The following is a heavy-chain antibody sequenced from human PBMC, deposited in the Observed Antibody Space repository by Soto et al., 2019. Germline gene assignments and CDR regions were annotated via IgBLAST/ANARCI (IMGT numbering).Heavy chain of an antibody. CDR2: IYWNDDK. CDR1: GFSLSTSGVG. J-gene: IGHJ5*02. V-gene: IGHV2-5*01. D-gene: IGHD5-12*01. CDR3: AHIPDSVYDPPWFDP. Sequence: QITLKESGPTLVKPTQTLTLTCTFSGFSLSTSGVGVGWIRQPPGKALEWLALIYWNDDKRYSPSLKRRLTITKDPSKNQVVLTMAHMDPVDTATYYCAHIPDSVYDPPWFDPWGQGTLVTVSS.